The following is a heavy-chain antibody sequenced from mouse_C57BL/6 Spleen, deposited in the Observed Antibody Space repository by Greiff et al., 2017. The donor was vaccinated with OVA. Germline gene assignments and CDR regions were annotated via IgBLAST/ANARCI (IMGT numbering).Heavy chain of an antibody. J-gene: IGHJ3*01. D-gene: IGHD2-4*01. CDR3: ARDDDYDGFAY. Sequence: DVMLVESEGGLVQPGSSMKLSCTASGFTFSDYYMAWVRQVPEKGLEWVANINYDGSSTYYLDSLKSRFIISRDNAKNILYLQMSSLKSEDTATYYCARDDDYDGFAYWGQGTLVTVSA. CDR2: INYDGSST. V-gene: IGHV5-16*01. CDR1: GFTFSDYY.